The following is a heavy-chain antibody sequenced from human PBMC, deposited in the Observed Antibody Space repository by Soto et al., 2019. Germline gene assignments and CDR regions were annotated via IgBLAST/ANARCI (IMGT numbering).Heavy chain of an antibody. CDR3: ARHLGGNHYYYGMDV. V-gene: IGHV1-69*13. Sequence: GASVKVSCKASGGTFSCYAICWVRQAPGQGLEWMGGIIPIFGTADYAQKFQGRVTITADDFTSTAYMELSSLRSEDTAVYYCARHLGGNHYYYGMDVWGQGTTVTVSS. CDR2: IIPIFGTA. D-gene: IGHD3-16*01. J-gene: IGHJ6*02. CDR1: GGTFSCYA.